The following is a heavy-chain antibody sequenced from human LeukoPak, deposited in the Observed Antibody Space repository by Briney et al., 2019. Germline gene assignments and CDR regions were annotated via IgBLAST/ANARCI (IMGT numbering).Heavy chain of an antibody. J-gene: IGHJ3*02. Sequence: GGSLRLSCAASGFTFSSYAMSWVRQAPGKGLEWVSAISGSGGSTYYADSVKGRFTISRDNSKNTLYLQMNSLRAEDTAVYYCASRYCSSTSCTDAFDIWGQGTMVTVSS. CDR1: GFTFSSYA. CDR2: ISGSGGST. D-gene: IGHD2-2*01. V-gene: IGHV3-23*01. CDR3: ASRYCSSTSCTDAFDI.